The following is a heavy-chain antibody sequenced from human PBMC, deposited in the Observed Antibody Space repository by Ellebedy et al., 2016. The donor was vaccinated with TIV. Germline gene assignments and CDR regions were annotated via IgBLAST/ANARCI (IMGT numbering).Heavy chain of an antibody. D-gene: IGHD3-10*01. J-gene: IGHJ6*02. CDR2: IRYDGSNK. Sequence: GESLKISCAASGFTFSSYGMHWVRQAPGKGLEWVAFIRYDGSNKYYADSVKGRFTISRDNSKNTLYLQMNSLRAEDTAVYYCAKLLLWFGELFGGMDVWGQGTTVTVSS. CDR3: AKLLLWFGELFGGMDV. CDR1: GFTFSSYG. V-gene: IGHV3-30*02.